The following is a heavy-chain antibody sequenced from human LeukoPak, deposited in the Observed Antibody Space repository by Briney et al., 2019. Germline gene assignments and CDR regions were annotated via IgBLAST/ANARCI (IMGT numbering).Heavy chain of an antibody. CDR3: ARVVYGYSYGLADY. V-gene: IGHV3-48*04. CDR2: ISSSSSTI. J-gene: IGHJ4*02. Sequence: PWGSLRLSCAASGFTFSSYSMNWVRQAPGKGLEWVSYISSSSSTIYYADSVKGRFTTSRDNAKNSLYLQMNSLRAEDTAVYYCARVVYGYSYGLADYWGQGTLVTVSS. D-gene: IGHD5-18*01. CDR1: GFTFSSYS.